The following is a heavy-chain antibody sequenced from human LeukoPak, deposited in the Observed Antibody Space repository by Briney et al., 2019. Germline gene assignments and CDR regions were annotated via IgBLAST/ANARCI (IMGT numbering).Heavy chain of an antibody. J-gene: IGHJ5*02. CDR3: VKASSSSPQYNWFDA. CDR2: ISGSGGST. V-gene: IGHV3-23*01. Sequence: GGSLRLSCAASGFTFSSYAMSWVRQAPGKGLEWVSAISGSGGSTYYADSVKGRFTISRDDSKNTLYLQMNSLRAEDTAVYYCVKASSSSPQYNWFDAWGQGTLVTVSS. D-gene: IGHD6-6*01. CDR1: GFTFSSYA.